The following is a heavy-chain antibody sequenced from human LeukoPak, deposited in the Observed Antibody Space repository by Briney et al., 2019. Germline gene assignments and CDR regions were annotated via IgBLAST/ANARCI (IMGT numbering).Heavy chain of an antibody. CDR2: INPNSGGT. CDR1: GYTFTDYY. CDR3: ARDHRLGAAGTRTNHFDY. Sequence: ASVKVSCKASGYTFTDYYIHWVRQAPGQGLEWMGWINPNSGGTNYAQKFQDRVTMTRDTSIRTAYTELSSLRSDDAAVYYCARDHRLGAAGTRTNHFDYWGQGTLVTVSS. D-gene: IGHD6-13*01. V-gene: IGHV1-2*02. J-gene: IGHJ4*02.